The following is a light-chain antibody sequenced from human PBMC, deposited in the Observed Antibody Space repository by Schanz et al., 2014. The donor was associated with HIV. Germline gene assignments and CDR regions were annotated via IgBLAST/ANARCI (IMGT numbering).Light chain of an antibody. Sequence: QSVVTQPPSASGTPGQRVTISCSGSSSNIGSNTVNWYQQLPGTAPKLLIYSNNQRPSGVPDRFSGSKSGTSASLAITGLQAEDEADYYCQSFDSSLSGSNVVFGGGTKVTVL. CDR2: SNN. CDR1: SSNIGSNT. V-gene: IGLV1-44*01. J-gene: IGLJ2*01. CDR3: QSFDSSLSGSNVV.